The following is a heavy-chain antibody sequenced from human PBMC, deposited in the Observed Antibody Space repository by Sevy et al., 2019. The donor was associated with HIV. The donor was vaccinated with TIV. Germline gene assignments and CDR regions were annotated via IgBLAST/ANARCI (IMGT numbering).Heavy chain of an antibody. CDR2: IKQDGSEK. CDR3: ARDLERGMGATLRHWFDP. Sequence: GGSLRLSCAASGFTFSSYWMSWVRQAPGKGLEWVANIKQDGSEKYYVDSVKGRFTISRGNAKNSLYLQMNSLRAEDTAVYSCARDLERGMGATLRHWFDPWGQGTLVTVSS. J-gene: IGHJ5*02. V-gene: IGHV3-7*01. D-gene: IGHD1-26*01. CDR1: GFTFSSYW.